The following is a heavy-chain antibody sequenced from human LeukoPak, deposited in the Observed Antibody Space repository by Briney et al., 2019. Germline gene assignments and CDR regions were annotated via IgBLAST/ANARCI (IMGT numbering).Heavy chain of an antibody. V-gene: IGHV4-59*01. CDR3: AKYYNGRAFAY. J-gene: IGHJ4*02. D-gene: IGHD2-8*01. Sequence: PSETLSLTCTVSGGSMSSDYWSWIRKPPGKGLEWIGYIRYTGRTSYNSSLNSRVIISLDTSRNQFFLKLNSVTAADTAVYYCAKYYNGRAFAYWGQGALVTVSS. CDR2: IRYTGRT. CDR1: GGSMSSDY.